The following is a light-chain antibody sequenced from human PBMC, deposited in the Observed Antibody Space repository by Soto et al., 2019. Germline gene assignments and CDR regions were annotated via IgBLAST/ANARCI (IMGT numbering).Light chain of an antibody. CDR1: SSDIGSYDL. J-gene: IGLJ1*01. CDR2: EVT. CDR3: SSYTGGNPSYA. V-gene: IGLV2-14*02. Sequence: QSALTQPASVSGSPGQSITISCTGTSSDIGSYDLVSWYQQHPGTAPKLMIYEVTIRPSGVSDRFSGSKSGNTASLTVSGLQAEDEADYYCSSYTGGNPSYAFGTGTKVTVL.